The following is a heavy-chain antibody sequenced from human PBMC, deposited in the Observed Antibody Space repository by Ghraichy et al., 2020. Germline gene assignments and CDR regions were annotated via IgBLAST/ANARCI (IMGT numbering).Heavy chain of an antibody. CDR2: AYSTGIS. D-gene: IGHD2-2*01. CDR3: ARARGFCSTTSGNWLDP. V-gene: IGHV4-61*01. J-gene: IGHJ5*02. CDR1: GDSVSSATHY. Sequence: SETLSLTCTVSGDSVSSATHYWSWIRQPPGKGLEWVGYAYSTGISNYNPSLKSRVTISVDTSKNQFSLRLSSVTAADPAVYYCARARGFCSTTSGNWLDPWGQGSLVTVSS.